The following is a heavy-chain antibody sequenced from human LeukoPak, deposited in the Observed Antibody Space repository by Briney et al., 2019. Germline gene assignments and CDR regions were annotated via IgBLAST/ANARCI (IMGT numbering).Heavy chain of an antibody. J-gene: IGHJ3*02. CDR3: ARDRKGGCVQGDAFDI. Sequence: QPGGSLRLSCAASGFTVISNYMSWVRQAPGKGLKWVSVIFSNGSTYYADSVKGRFTISRDNSKNTLYLQMNSLRAEDTAVYYCARDRKGGCVQGDAFDIWGQWTMVTGSS. D-gene: IGHD6-19*01. CDR1: GFTVISNY. V-gene: IGHV3-66*03. CDR2: IFSNGST.